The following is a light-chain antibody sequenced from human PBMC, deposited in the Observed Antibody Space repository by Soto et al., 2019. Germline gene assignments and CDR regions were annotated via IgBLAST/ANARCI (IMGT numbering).Light chain of an antibody. V-gene: IGKV3-11*01. CDR3: QQRSNWPLT. Sequence: DIVLTQSPATLSVFPGQTATLSCGASQSVSSYLAWYQQKPGQAPRLLIYDASNRATGIPARFSGSGSGTDFTLTISSLEPEDFAVYYCQQRSNWPLTFGPGTKVDIK. J-gene: IGKJ3*01. CDR1: QSVSSY. CDR2: DAS.